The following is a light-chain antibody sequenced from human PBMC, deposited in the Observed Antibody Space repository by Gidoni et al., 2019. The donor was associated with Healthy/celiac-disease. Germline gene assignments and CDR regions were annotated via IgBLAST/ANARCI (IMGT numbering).Light chain of an antibody. V-gene: IGKV1-33*01. CDR3: QQYDNLPLT. Sequence: DIPMTQSPSSLSASVGDRVTITCQASQDISNYLNWYQQQPGKAPKLLIYDASNLETGVPSRFSGSGSGTDFTLTISSLQPEDIATYYCQQYDNLPLTFGGGTKVEIK. CDR2: DAS. CDR1: QDISNY. J-gene: IGKJ4*01.